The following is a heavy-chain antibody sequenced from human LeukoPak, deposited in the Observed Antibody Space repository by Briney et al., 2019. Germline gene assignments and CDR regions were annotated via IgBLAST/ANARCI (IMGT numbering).Heavy chain of an antibody. CDR1: GFTFSSYS. CDR2: IKEDGSEK. V-gene: IGHV3-7*01. CDR3: ARTFGMGSYGWSGPDAFDI. J-gene: IGHJ3*02. Sequence: GGSLRLSCAASGFTFSSYSMNWVRQAPGKGLEWVAKIKEDGSEKYYVDSVKGRFTVSRDNAENSLYLQMNSLRAEDTAVYYCARTFGMGSYGWSGPDAFDIWGQGTMVTVSS. D-gene: IGHD5-18*01.